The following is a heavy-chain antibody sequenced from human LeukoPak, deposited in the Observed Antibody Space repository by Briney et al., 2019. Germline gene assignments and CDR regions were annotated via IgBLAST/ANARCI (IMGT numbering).Heavy chain of an antibody. V-gene: IGHV1-69*06. D-gene: IGHD3-10*01. CDR2: IIPIFGPA. Sequence: ASVKVSCKASGGTLSSYALSRVRQAPGQGLEWMGGIIPIFGPANYAQKLQGRVTIIADKSTSRAYMGLSSRRSEDTAVYYCSRYYYYGSGSYYNSDYYYYGMDVWGKGTTGTVSS. CDR1: GGTLSSYA. J-gene: IGHJ6*04. CDR3: SRYYYYGSGSYYNSDYYYYGMDV.